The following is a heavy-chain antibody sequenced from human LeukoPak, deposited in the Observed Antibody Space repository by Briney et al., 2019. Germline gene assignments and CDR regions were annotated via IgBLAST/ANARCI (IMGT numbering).Heavy chain of an antibody. J-gene: IGHJ3*02. Sequence: SVKVSCKASGGTFSSYAISWVRQAPGQGLEWMGGIIPIFGTANYAQKFQGRVTITADESTSTAYMELSSLRSEDTAVYYCARSRYYYDSSGYYYGNAFDIWGQGTMVTVSS. CDR1: GGTFSSYA. CDR2: IIPIFGTA. D-gene: IGHD3-22*01. CDR3: ARSRYYYDSSGYYYGNAFDI. V-gene: IGHV1-69*13.